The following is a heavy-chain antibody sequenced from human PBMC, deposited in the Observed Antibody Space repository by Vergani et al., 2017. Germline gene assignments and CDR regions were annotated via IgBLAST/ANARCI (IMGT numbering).Heavy chain of an antibody. V-gene: IGHV4-34*01. Sequence: QVQLQQWGAGLLKPSETLYLTCAVYGGSFSGYYWSWIRQPPGKGLEWIGEINHSGSTNYNPSLKSRVTISVDTSKNQFSLKLSSVTAADTAVYYCARARGRYCSSTSCYANGEADYWGQGTLVTVSS. J-gene: IGHJ4*02. CDR3: ARARGRYCSSTSCYANGEADY. CDR2: INHSGST. D-gene: IGHD2-2*01. CDR1: GGSFSGYY.